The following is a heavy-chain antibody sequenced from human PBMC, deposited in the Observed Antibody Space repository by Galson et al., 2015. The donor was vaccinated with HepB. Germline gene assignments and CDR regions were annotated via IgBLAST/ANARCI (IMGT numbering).Heavy chain of an antibody. V-gene: IGHV4-61*01. CDR1: GGSVSSSTYY. D-gene: IGHD1-26*01. CDR2: IYYSGST. CDR3: ARVMRGSYSPSFDY. J-gene: IGHJ4*02. Sequence: SETLSLTCTVPGGSVSSSTYYWSWIRQPPGKGLEWIGYIYYSGSTNYNPSLKSRVTISVDTSKNQFSLELSSVTAADTAVYYCARVMRGSYSPSFDYWGQGTLVTVSS.